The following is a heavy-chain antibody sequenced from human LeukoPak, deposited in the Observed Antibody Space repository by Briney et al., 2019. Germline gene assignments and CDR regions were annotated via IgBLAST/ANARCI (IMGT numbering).Heavy chain of an antibody. CDR2: INAGNGNT. Sequence: ASVKVSCKASGYTFTSYAMHWMRQAPGQRLEWMGWINAGNGNTKYSQKFQGRVTITRDTSASTAYMELSSLRSEDTAVYYCARAPDCSGGSCYSRYFDYWGQGTLVTVSS. CDR1: GYTFTSYA. D-gene: IGHD2-15*01. V-gene: IGHV1-3*01. CDR3: ARAPDCSGGSCYSRYFDY. J-gene: IGHJ4*02.